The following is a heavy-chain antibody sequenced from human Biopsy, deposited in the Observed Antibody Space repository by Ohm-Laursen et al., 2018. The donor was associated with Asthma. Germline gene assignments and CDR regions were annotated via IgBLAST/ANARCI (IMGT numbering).Heavy chain of an antibody. CDR2: VFWSGST. V-gene: IGHV4-30-4*01. CDR3: ARVASYGDVYFGIDV. CDR1: GGYTGSSDHH. Sequence: SQTLSLTCIVSGGYTGSSDHHWAWIRQAPGKGLEWIGFVFWSGSTHYSRSLERRVSISIDTATNEFSMKLWSVTPADTAVYFCARVASYGDVYFGIDVWSPGTTVSVS. J-gene: IGHJ6*02. D-gene: IGHD4-17*01.